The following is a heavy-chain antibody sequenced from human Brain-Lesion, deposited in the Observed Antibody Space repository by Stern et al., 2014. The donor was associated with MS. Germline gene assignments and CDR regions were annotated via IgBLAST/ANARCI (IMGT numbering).Heavy chain of an antibody. CDR1: GFTFSTYW. CDR3: ARAHVDTWDWFDP. V-gene: IGHV3-74*02. CDR2: INGDGSRT. Sequence: EVQLVESGGDLVQPGGSLRLSCTASGFTFSTYWMHWVRQAPGKGLVGASRINGDGSRTSYADSVKGRFTISRDNAKNTLYVQMNSLRVEDTAVYYCARAHVDTWDWFDPWGQGTLVTVSS. D-gene: IGHD5-18*01. J-gene: IGHJ5*02.